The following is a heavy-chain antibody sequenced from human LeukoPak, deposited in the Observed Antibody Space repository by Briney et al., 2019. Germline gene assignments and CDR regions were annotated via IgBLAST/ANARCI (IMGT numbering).Heavy chain of an antibody. V-gene: IGHV6-1*01. J-gene: IGHJ6*03. Sequence: SQTLSLTCAISGDSVSSNSAAWNWIRQSPSRGLEWLGRTYYRSKWYNDYAVSVKSRITINSDTSKNQFSLQLNSVTPEDTAVYYCARDGSAAADHYYYYYMDVWGKGTTVTVSS. CDR3: ARDGSAAADHYYYYYMDV. D-gene: IGHD6-13*01. CDR1: GDSVSSNSAA. CDR2: TYYRSKWYN.